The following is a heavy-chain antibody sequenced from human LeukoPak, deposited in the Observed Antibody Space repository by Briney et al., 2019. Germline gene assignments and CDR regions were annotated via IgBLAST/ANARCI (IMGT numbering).Heavy chain of an antibody. CDR2: SIPILGTA. CDR1: GGTFSSYA. J-gene: IGHJ4*02. Sequence: ASVKVSCKASGGTFSSYAISWVRRAPGQGLEWMGRSIPILGTANYAQKFQGRVTITTDESTSTAYMELSSLRSEDTAVYYCASSFRMTRRDGYNYGYWGQGTLVTVSS. V-gene: IGHV1-69*11. CDR3: ASSFRMTRRDGYNYGY. D-gene: IGHD5-24*01.